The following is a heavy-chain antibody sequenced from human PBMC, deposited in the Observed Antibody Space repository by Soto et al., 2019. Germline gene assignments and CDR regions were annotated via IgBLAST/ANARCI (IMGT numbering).Heavy chain of an antibody. D-gene: IGHD6-13*01. CDR2: ISYDGNEK. J-gene: IGHJ6*02. Sequence: AGGSLRLSCAATGFAFSTYGMHWVRQAPGKGREWVAAISYDGNEKYYADSLQGRFTISRDDSKNALYLQVNSLRGEDTVVYYCAKDQTIAGAVYGMDVWGQGTTVTVSS. CDR3: AKDQTIAGAVYGMDV. CDR1: GFAFSTYG. V-gene: IGHV3-30*18.